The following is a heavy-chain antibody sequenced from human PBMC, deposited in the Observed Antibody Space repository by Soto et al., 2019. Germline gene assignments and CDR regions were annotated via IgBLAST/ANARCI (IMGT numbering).Heavy chain of an antibody. Sequence: SETLSLTCTVSGGSISSGDYYWSWIRQPPGKGLEWIGYIYYSGSTYCNPSLKSRVTISVDTSKNQFSLKLSSVTAADTAVYYCAIVLLWFGELLNGSVWFEPWGQGTLVTVSS. D-gene: IGHD3-10*01. J-gene: IGHJ5*02. CDR1: GGSISSGDYY. CDR2: IYYSGST. CDR3: AIVLLWFGELLNGSVWFEP. V-gene: IGHV4-30-4*01.